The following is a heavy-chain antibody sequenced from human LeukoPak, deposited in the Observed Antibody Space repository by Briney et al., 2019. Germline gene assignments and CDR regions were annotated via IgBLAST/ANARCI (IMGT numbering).Heavy chain of an antibody. CDR3: ARMRVVAGTIGYGMDV. J-gene: IGHJ6*02. CDR1: GFSFSSYW. V-gene: IGHV3-74*01. CDR2: INSDGSST. Sequence: PGGSLRISCAASGFSFSSYWMHWVRQVPGKRLVWVSRINSDGSSTSYADSVKGRFTISRDNAKNTLYLQMNSLRAEDTAMYYCARMRVVAGTIGYGMDVWGQGTTVTVS. D-gene: IGHD6-19*01.